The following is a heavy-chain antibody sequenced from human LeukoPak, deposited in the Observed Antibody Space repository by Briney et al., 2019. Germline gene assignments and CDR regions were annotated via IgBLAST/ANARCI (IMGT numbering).Heavy chain of an antibody. CDR2: ISSSSYI. CDR3: ASFCSSTSCYRMDV. J-gene: IGHJ6*02. Sequence: GGSLRLSCAASGFTFSNYAINWVRQAPGKGLEWVSSISSSSYIYYADSVKGRFTISRDNPKNSLYLQMNSLRAEDTAVHYCASFCSSTSCYRMDVWGQGTTVTVSS. D-gene: IGHD2-2*01. V-gene: IGHV3-21*01. CDR1: GFTFSNYA.